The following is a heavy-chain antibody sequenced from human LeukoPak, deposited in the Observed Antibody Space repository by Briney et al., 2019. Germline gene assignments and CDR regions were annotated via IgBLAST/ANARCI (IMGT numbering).Heavy chain of an antibody. CDR3: ANSYDSSTD. D-gene: IGHD3-22*01. CDR1: GYPISSGYY. J-gene: IGHJ4*02. V-gene: IGHV4-38-2*02. Sequence: PSETLSLTCTVSGYPISSGYYWGWIRQPPGKGLEWIGSIYHSGSTYYNPSLKSRVTISVDTSKNQFSLKLSSVTAADTAVYYCANSYDSSTDWGQGTLVTVSS. CDR2: IYHSGST.